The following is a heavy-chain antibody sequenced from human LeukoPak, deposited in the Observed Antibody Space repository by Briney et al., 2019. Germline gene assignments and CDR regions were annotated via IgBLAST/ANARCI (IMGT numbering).Heavy chain of an antibody. D-gene: IGHD1-26*01. J-gene: IGHJ5*02. CDR1: GFTFSDYW. CDR3: ARDSRRVGATGGSDL. Sequence: GGSLRLSCAAPGFTFSDYWMSWVRQAPGKGLEWVANIKQDGTEKNYLDSVKGRFILSRDNAKNSLYLQLNFLRADDTAVYYWARDSRRVGATGGSDLWGQGTLVTVSS. CDR2: IKQDGTEK. V-gene: IGHV3-7*03.